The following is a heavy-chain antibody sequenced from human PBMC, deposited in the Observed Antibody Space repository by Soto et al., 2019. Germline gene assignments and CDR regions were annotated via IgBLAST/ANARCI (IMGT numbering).Heavy chain of an antibody. D-gene: IGHD2-2*02. V-gene: IGHV1-24*01. CDR3: ATVGTDIVVVPAAIACFACLAI. CDR1: GYSLTDLS. Sequence: VASVKVSCKVSGYSLTDLSMHWVRQAPGKGHEWMGGFDPEDGETIYAQKFQGRVTMTEDTSTDTAYMELSSLRSEDTAVYYCATVGTDIVVVPAAIACFACLAIWGQGTMVTVSS. J-gene: IGHJ3*02. CDR2: FDPEDGET.